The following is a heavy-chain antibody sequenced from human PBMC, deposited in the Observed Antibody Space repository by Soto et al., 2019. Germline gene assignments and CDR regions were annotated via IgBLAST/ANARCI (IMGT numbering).Heavy chain of an antibody. J-gene: IGHJ4*02. V-gene: IGHV3-48*01. CDR2: ISSSSSTI. Sequence: EVQVVESGGGLVQPGGSLRLSCAASGFTFSSYSMNWVRQAPGKGLEWVSYISSSSSTIFYADSVKGRFTISRDNAKNLLYLQMNSLRAEDTALYYCARDIDGGGQGTLVTVSS. D-gene: IGHD2-15*01. CDR3: ARDIDG. CDR1: GFTFSSYS.